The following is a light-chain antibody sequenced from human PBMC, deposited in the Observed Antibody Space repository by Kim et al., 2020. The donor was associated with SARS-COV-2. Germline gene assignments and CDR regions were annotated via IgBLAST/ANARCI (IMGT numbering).Light chain of an antibody. CDR2: GKN. CDR1: RLRTYV. Sequence: VPVAQTGRMICQRDRLRTYVASWYQHKAAQAPIVVICGKNNRPSGIPDRFAGTSSGNTASLTITGTQAGDEADYCCTSRDSHDSVVFGGGTQLTVL. CDR3: TSRDSHDSVV. J-gene: IGLJ2*01. V-gene: IGLV3-19*01.